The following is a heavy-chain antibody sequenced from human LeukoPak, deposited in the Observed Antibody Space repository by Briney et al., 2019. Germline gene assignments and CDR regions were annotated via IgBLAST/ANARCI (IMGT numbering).Heavy chain of an antibody. CDR3: ARDLIRFLEWFFDY. V-gene: IGHV1-69*04. Sequence: SVKVSCKASGGTFSSYAISWVRQAPGQGLEWMGRIIPILGIANYAQKFQGRVTITAGKSTSTAYMELSSLRSEDTAVYYCARDLIRFLEWFFDYWGQGTLVTVSS. D-gene: IGHD3-3*01. CDR1: GGTFSSYA. J-gene: IGHJ4*02. CDR2: IIPILGIA.